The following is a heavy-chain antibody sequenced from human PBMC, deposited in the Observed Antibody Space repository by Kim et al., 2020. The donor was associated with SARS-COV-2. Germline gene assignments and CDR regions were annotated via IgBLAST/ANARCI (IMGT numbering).Heavy chain of an antibody. CDR3: ARNTGRGYTFGSDY. D-gene: IGHD5-18*01. V-gene: IGHV3-48*03. Sequence: YAESVRGRFTNSRDNAKDSLYLEMNSLRVEDTALYYCARNTGRGYTFGSDYWGQGTLVIVSS. J-gene: IGHJ4*02.